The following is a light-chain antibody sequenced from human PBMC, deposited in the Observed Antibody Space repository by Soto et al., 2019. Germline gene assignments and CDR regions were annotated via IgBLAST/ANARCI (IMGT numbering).Light chain of an antibody. CDR2: GTS. CDR3: LQDSSYPRT. Sequence: AIQMTQSPSSLSASVGDRVTITCRASQDIRNELGWYQQRPGKAPKALIYGTSNLQSVVPSRFSGSGFGTDFTLTISTLQPEDFATYYCLQDSSYPRTFGKGTKVESK. J-gene: IGKJ1*01. V-gene: IGKV1-6*01. CDR1: QDIRNE.